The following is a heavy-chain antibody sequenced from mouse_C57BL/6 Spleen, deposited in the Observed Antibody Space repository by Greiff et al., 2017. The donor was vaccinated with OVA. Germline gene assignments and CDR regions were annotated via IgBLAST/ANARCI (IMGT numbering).Heavy chain of an antibody. J-gene: IGHJ4*01. CDR2: IDPEDGDT. CDR1: GFNIKDYY. D-gene: IGHD2-5*01. CDR3: TTYYSNHYYAMDY. V-gene: IGHV14-1*01. Sequence: VHVKQSGAELVRPGASVKLSCTASGFNIKDYYMHWVKQRPEQGLEWIGRIDPEDGDTEYAPKFQGKATMTADTSSNTAYLQLSSLTSEDTAVYYCTTYYSNHYYAMDYWGQGTSVTVSS.